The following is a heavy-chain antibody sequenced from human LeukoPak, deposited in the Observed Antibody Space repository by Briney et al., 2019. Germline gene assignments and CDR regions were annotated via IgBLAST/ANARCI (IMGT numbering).Heavy chain of an antibody. CDR3: ARDSSRIQLWFIIDY. D-gene: IGHD5-18*01. Sequence: GGSLRLSCAASGFTFSSYSMNWVRQAPGKGLEWVSYISSSSTIYYADSVKGRFTISRDNAKNSLYLQMNSLRAEDTAVYYCARDSSRIQLWFIIDYWGQGTLVTVSS. V-gene: IGHV3-48*01. CDR1: GFTFSSYS. J-gene: IGHJ4*02. CDR2: ISSSSTI.